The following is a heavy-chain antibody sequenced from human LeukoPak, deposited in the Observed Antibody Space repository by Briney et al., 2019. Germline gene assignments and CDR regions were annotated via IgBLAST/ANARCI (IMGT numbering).Heavy chain of an antibody. CDR2: INHSGST. CDR3: ARGKRITMIVVVISPPHFDY. V-gene: IGHV4-34*01. J-gene: IGHJ4*02. D-gene: IGHD3-22*01. Sequence: SETLSLTCAVYGGSFIGYYWSWIRQPSGKGLEWIGEINHSGSTNYNPSLKSRVTISVDTSKNQFSLKLSSVTAADTAVYYCARGKRITMIVVVISPPHFDYSGQGTLVTVSS. CDR1: GGSFIGYY.